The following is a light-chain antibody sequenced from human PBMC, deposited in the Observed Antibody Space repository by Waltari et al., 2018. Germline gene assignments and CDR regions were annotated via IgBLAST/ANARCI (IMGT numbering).Light chain of an antibody. V-gene: IGKV1-27*01. J-gene: IGKJ1*01. CDR2: EAE. Sequence: DIQMTQSPSSLSASLGDQVTITCRASQGIRNYLAWYQQKPGKVQKILIYEAEILQAGVPSRFSGSGSETDFTLTISRLQPEDAAIYYCQKYNSAPRTFGQGTKVEIK. CDR1: QGIRNY. CDR3: QKYNSAPRT.